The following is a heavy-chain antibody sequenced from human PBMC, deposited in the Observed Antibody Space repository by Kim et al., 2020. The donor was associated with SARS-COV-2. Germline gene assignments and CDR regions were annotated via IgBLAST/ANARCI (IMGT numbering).Heavy chain of an antibody. CDR1: GGSISSGNFY. CDR2: IYSSGST. CDR3: ARDPSSTLYHWYFDL. D-gene: IGHD6-13*01. J-gene: IGHJ2*01. Sequence: SETLSLTCTVSGGSISSGNFYWGWLRQPPGKGPEWIATIYSSGSTYHSPSLKGRVTISVDTSKNQFSLKLRYVTAADTAVYFCARDPSSTLYHWYFDLWGRGTLVTVSS. V-gene: IGHV4-39*07.